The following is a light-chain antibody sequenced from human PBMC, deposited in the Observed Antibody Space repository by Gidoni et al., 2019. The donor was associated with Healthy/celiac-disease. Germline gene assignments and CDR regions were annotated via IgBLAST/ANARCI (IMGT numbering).Light chain of an antibody. J-gene: IGKJ1*01. CDR3: MQALQTPWT. Sequence: DSVMTQSPLSLPVTPGEPASISCRSSQSLLHSNGYNYLDWYLQKPGQSPQFLIYLGSNRASGVPDRFSCSGSGTDFTLKISRVEAEDVGVYYCMQALQTPWTFGQGTKVEIK. CDR1: QSLLHSNGYNY. CDR2: LGS. V-gene: IGKV2-28*01.